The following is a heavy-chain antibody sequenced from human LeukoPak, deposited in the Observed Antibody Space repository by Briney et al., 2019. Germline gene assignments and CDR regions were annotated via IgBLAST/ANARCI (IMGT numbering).Heavy chain of an antibody. D-gene: IGHD4-17*01. Sequence: RPGGSLRLSCAAFGFTFSNYAMHWVRQAPGKGLEWVSGINWNGGSTGYADSVKGRFTISRDNAKNSLYLQMNSLRAEDTALYYCARGREGYGDYESPMLDYWGQGALVTVSS. CDR1: GFTFSNYA. J-gene: IGHJ4*02. CDR3: ARGREGYGDYESPMLDY. CDR2: INWNGGST. V-gene: IGHV3-20*04.